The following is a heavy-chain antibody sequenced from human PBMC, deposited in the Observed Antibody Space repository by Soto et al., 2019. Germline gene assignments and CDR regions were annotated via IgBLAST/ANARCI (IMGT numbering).Heavy chain of an antibody. J-gene: IGHJ4*02. CDR1: GGSISSSSYY. Sequence: SETLSLTCTVSGGSISSSSYYWGWIRQPPGKGLEWIGSIYYSGSTYYNPSLKSRVTISVDTSKNQFSLKLSSVTAADTAVYYCARNTPSYYDFWSGYYNHTLFDYWGQGTLVTVSS. CDR2: IYYSGST. CDR3: ARNTPSYYDFWSGYYNHTLFDY. D-gene: IGHD3-3*01. V-gene: IGHV4-39*01.